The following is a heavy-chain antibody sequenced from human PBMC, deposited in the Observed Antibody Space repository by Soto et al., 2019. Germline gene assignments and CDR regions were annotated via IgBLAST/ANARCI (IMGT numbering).Heavy chain of an antibody. CDR3: AKDNNYYDSSGYYSWFDP. CDR2: ISYDGSNK. J-gene: IGHJ5*02. Sequence: GGSLRLSCAASGFTFSSYGMHWVRQAPGKGLEWVAVISYDGSNKYYADSVKGRFTISRDNSKNTLYLQMNSLRAEDTAVYYCAKDNNYYDSSGYYSWFDPWGQGTLVTVSS. D-gene: IGHD3-22*01. CDR1: GFTFSSYG. V-gene: IGHV3-30*18.